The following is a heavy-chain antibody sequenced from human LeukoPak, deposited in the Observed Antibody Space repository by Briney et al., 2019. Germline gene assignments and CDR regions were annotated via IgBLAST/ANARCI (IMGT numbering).Heavy chain of an antibody. CDR3: AREGGYSYGYVRPYFDY. D-gene: IGHD5-18*01. J-gene: IGHJ4*02. Sequence: GGSLRLSCAASGFTFSSYWMSWVRQAPGKGLEWVANIKQDGSEKYYVDSVKGRFTISRDNAKNSLYLQMNSLSAEDTAVYYCAREGGYSYGYVRPYFDYWGQGTLVTVSS. CDR1: GFTFSSYW. V-gene: IGHV3-7*01. CDR2: IKQDGSEK.